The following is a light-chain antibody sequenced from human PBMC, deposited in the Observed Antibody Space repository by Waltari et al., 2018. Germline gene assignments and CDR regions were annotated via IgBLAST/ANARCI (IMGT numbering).Light chain of an antibody. CDR1: SSNIGSNI. V-gene: IGLV1-44*01. CDR2: SNN. CDR3: AAWDDSLNGWV. Sequence: QSMLTQPPSASGTPGQRVTIPCSGSSSNIGSNIVNWYQQFPGTAPKLLIYSNNQRPSGVPDRFSGSKSGTSGSLAISGLRSEDEADYFCAAWDDSLNGWVFGGGTKLTVL. J-gene: IGLJ3*02.